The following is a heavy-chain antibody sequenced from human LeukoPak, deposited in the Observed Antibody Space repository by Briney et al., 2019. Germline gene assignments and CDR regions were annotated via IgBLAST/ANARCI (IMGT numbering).Heavy chain of an antibody. CDR2: IRYDGSNK. J-gene: IGHJ4*02. CDR1: GFTFSSYG. V-gene: IGHV3-30*02. Sequence: PGGSLRLSCAASGFTFSSYGMHWVRQAPGKGLEWVAFIRYDGSNKYYADSVKGRFTISRDNSKNTLYLQMNSLRAEDTAVYYCAKADYDYVWGSYRYPDFDYWGQGTLVTVSS. CDR3: AKADYDYVWGSYRYPDFDY. D-gene: IGHD3-16*02.